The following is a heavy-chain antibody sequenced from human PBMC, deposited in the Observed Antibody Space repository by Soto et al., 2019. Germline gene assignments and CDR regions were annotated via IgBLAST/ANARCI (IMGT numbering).Heavy chain of an antibody. CDR2: LNGGTGQT. CDR3: ARGKGMEENYYYYGMDI. CDR1: GYTFSTYA. Sequence: AASVKVSCKASGYTFSTYAIHWVRQAPGQSLEWMGWLNGGTGQTRYSQRFQDRVTITRDTSASTAYMEVSSLRPEDTAVYYCARGKGMEENYYYYGMDIWGQGTTVTV. D-gene: IGHD1-1*01. V-gene: IGHV1-3*01. J-gene: IGHJ6*02.